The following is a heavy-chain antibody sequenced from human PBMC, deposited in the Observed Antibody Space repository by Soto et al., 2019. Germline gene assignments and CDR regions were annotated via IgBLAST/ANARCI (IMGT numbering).Heavy chain of an antibody. Sequence: QVQLVESGGGVVQPGMSLRLSCAASGFTFENFGMHWVHQAPGKGLEWVAVIAYDGSSKYYADSVKGRFTISRDNSNNTLYLQMNSLRVEDTAVYYCAKSLDGVPVQEFDPRGQGTLVTVSS. V-gene: IGHV3-30*18. D-gene: IGHD3-3*01. J-gene: IGHJ5*02. CDR3: AKSLDGVPVQEFDP. CDR2: IAYDGSSK. CDR1: GFTFENFG.